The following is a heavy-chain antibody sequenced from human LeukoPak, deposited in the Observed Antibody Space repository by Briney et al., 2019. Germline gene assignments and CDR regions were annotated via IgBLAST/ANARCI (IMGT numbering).Heavy chain of an antibody. CDR1: GFTFSSYW. J-gene: IGHJ6*03. CDR2: INSDGSIT. V-gene: IGHV3-74*01. CDR3: ARGGASGGAPDYYYYMDV. Sequence: PGGSLRISCAASGFTFSSYWMHWVRQTPGKGLVWVSRINSDGSITSYADSVKGRFIISRDNAKNTLYVQTNSLRVEDTAVYYCARGGASGGAPDYYYYMDVWGKGTTVTVSS. D-gene: IGHD6-19*01.